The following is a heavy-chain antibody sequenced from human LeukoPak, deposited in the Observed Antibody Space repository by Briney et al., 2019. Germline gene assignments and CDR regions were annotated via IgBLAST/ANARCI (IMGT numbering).Heavy chain of an antibody. V-gene: IGHV1-2*02. CDR1: GYTFSDYH. CDR2: SNPSSGGT. J-gene: IGHJ4*02. Sequence: GASVKVSCKASGYTFSDYHIHWLRQAPGQGLEWMGWSNPSSGGTNYAEKLHGRVTMTRDTSTNTAYMELSSLRSEDTAVYYCTRSGFGGGVHFDYWGQGTPVTVSS. D-gene: IGHD3-16*01. CDR3: TRSGFGGGVHFDY.